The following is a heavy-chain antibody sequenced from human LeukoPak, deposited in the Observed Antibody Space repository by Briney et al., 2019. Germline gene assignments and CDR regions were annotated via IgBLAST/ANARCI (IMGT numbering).Heavy chain of an antibody. J-gene: IGHJ4*02. CDR1: GFTFNHAW. Sequence: GGSLRLSCGASGFTFNHAWMSWVRQAPGKGLEWVGRIKSKTDGGTTDYAAPVKGRFTISRDDSKNILYLQMNSLKTEDTAVYYCTTVGSSRYYYYFDYWGQGKLVTVSS. CDR2: IKSKTDGGTT. V-gene: IGHV3-15*01. CDR3: TTVGSSRYYYYFDY. D-gene: IGHD3-22*01.